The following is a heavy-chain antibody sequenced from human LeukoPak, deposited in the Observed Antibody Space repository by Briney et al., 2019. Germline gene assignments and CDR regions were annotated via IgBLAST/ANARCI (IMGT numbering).Heavy chain of an antibody. CDR3: ARVLGGVVAAGFDY. D-gene: IGHD2-15*01. Sequence: GGSLRLSCAASGFTFSSYEMNWVRQAPGKGLVWVSRINNDGSTTSYADSVKGRFTISRDNAKNTLYLQMNSLRAEDTAVYYCARVLGGVVAAGFDYWGQGTLVTVSS. J-gene: IGHJ4*02. CDR1: GFTFSSYE. V-gene: IGHV3-74*01. CDR2: INNDGSTT.